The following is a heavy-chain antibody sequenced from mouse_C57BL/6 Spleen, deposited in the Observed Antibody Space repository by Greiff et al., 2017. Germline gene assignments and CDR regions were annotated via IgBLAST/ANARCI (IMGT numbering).Heavy chain of an antibody. D-gene: IGHD2-10*01. CDR1: GYTFTDYY. Sequence: VQLQQSGPELVKPGASVKISCKASGYTFTDYYMNWVKQSHGKSLEWIGDINPNNGGSSYNQKFKGKATLTVDKYSSTAYMELRSLTSEDSAVYYCAREGSYTWFAYWGQGTLVTVSA. CDR2: INPNNGGS. V-gene: IGHV1-26*01. J-gene: IGHJ3*01. CDR3: AREGSYTWFAY.